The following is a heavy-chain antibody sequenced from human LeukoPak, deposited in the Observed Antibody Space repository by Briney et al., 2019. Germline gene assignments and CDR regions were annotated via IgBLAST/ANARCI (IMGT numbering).Heavy chain of an antibody. J-gene: IGHJ4*02. D-gene: IGHD4-23*01. CDR1: GFTFSNAW. CDR3: ARLPGGNSGEGRDY. CDR2: IKGKTDGGTT. Sequence: GGSLRLSCAASGFTFSNAWMNWVRQAPGKGLEWVGRIKGKTDGGTTDYAAPVKGRFTISRDDSRDTLFLEMNSLRAEDTAVYYCARLPGGNSGEGRDYWGQGTLVTVSS. V-gene: IGHV3-15*07.